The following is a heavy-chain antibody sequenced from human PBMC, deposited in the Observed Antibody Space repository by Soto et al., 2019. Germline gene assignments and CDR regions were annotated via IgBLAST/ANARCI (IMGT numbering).Heavy chain of an antibody. V-gene: IGHV4-30-4*01. J-gene: IGHJ6*02. CDR2: IYYSGST. CDR1: GGSISSGDYY. CDR3: ARDRRGYSGYDTYYYYYGMDV. Sequence: TLSLTCTVSGGSISSGDYYWSWIRQPPGKGLEWIGYIYYSGSTYYNPSLKSRVTISVDTSKNQFSLKLSSVTAADTAVYYCARDRRGYSGYDTYYYYYGMDVWGQGTTVTVSS. D-gene: IGHD5-12*01.